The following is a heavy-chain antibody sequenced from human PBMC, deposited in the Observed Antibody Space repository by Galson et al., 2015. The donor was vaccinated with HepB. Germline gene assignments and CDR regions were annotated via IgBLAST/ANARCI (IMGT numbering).Heavy chain of an antibody. CDR1: GFTFSNYD. CDR2: ISFDGNDQ. D-gene: IGHD3-10*01. Sequence: SLRLSCAASGFTFSNYDMHWVRQAPGKGLEWVALISFDGNDQHYADSVKGRFTISRDNSRDTLDLQMNSLRAEDTAVYFCAKDRQYFSASVSYRPSPAYYYYGMDVWGQGTTVSVSS. J-gene: IGHJ6*02. CDR3: AKDRQYFSASVSYRPSPAYYYYGMDV. V-gene: IGHV3-30*18.